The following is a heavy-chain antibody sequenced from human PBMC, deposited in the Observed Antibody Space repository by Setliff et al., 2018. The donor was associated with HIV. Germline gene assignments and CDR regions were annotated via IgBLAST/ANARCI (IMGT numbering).Heavy chain of an antibody. CDR3: ARERSSGYHSYYYHYGMDV. V-gene: IGHV4-38-2*02. Sequence: SETLSLTCAVSGYSISSGYFWAWIRQPPGKGLEWIGSIYHSGSTYYNPSLKRRVTISVDTSKNQFSLKLRSVTAADTAVYYCARERSSGYHSYYYHYGMDVWGQGTTVTVSS. J-gene: IGHJ6*02. CDR1: GYSISSGYF. CDR2: IYHSGST. D-gene: IGHD3-22*01.